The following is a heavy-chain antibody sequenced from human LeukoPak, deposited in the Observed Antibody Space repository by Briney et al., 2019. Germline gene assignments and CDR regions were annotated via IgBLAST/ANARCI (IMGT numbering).Heavy chain of an antibody. CDR3: ARKLFRNSPEKY. Sequence: ASVKVSCKASGYTFTSYDINWVRQATGQGLEWMGWMNPNSGNTGYAQKFQGRVTMTRNTSISTAYMELSSLRSEDTAVHYCARKLFRNSPEKYWGQGTLVTVSS. V-gene: IGHV1-8*01. CDR1: GYTFTSYD. J-gene: IGHJ4*02. D-gene: IGHD2-15*01. CDR2: MNPNSGNT.